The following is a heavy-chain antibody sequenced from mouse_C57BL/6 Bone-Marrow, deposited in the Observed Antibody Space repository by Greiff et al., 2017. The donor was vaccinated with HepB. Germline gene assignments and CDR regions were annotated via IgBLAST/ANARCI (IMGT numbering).Heavy chain of an antibody. J-gene: IGHJ3*01. CDR2: INPDSSTI. V-gene: IGHV4-1*01. CDR3: AREGPWFAY. D-gene: IGHD3-3*01. CDR1: AVDFSRYW. Sequence: AAEAVDFSRYWMSWVRRAPGKGLEWIGEINPDSSTINYAPSLKDKFIISRDNAKNTLYLQMSKVRSEDTALYYCAREGPWFAYWGQGTLVTVSA.